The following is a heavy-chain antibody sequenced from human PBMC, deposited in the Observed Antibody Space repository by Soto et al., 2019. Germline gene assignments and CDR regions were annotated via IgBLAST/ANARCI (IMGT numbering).Heavy chain of an antibody. J-gene: IGHJ4*02. CDR3: AREGEGIAVAAYDY. V-gene: IGHV3-30-3*01. CDR2: ISYDGSNK. Sequence: QVQLVESGGGVVQPGRSLRLSCAASGFTFSSYAMHWVRQAPGKGLEWVAVISYDGSNKYYADSVKGRFTISRDNSKNTLYLQMNSLRAADTAVYYCAREGEGIAVAAYDYWGQGTLVTVSS. CDR1: GFTFSSYA. D-gene: IGHD6-19*01.